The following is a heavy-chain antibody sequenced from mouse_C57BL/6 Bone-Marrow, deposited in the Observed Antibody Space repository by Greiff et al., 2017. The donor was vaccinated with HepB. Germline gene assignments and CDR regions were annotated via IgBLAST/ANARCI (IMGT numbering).Heavy chain of an antibody. CDR2: ISNGGGRT. CDR1: GFTFSDYY. V-gene: IGHV5-12*01. Sequence: EVKLVESGGGLVQPGGSLKLSCAASGFTFSDYYMYWVRQTPEKRLEWVAYISNGGGRTYYPDTVKGRFTISRDNAKNTLYLQMSRLKSEDTAMYYCARTDGYDAMDYWGQGTSVTVSS. J-gene: IGHJ4*01. CDR3: ARTDGYDAMDY. D-gene: IGHD2-3*01.